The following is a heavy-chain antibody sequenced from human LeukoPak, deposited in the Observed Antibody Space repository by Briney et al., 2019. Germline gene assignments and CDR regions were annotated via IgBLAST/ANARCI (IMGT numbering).Heavy chain of an antibody. J-gene: IGHJ3*02. D-gene: IGHD2-15*01. V-gene: IGHV3-23*01. CDR2: ISGSGGNT. CDR3: ARLLGFDI. CDR1: GFTFSSYA. Sequence: GGSLRLSCAASGFTFSSYAMSWVRQAPGKGLEWVSAISGSGGNTYYADSVKGRFTISRDNAKNSLYLQMNSLRAEDTAVYYCARLLGFDIWGQGTMVTVSS.